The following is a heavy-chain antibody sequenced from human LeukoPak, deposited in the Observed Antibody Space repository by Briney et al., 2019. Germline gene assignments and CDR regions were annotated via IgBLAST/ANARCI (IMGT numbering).Heavy chain of an antibody. J-gene: IGHJ5*01. V-gene: IGHV3-7*01. D-gene: IGHD5/OR15-5a*01. CDR1: GFNFSSYW. CDR2: IKQDGSEK. CDR3: ARDPVNDSPFDP. Sequence: SGGSLRLSCAASGFNFSSYWMSLVRQGPGKGMEWAANIKQDGSEKYYVDSVKGRFTTSRDNAKNSLYLQMNSLRAEDTAVYYCARDPVNDSPFDPCGQGTLVTVSS.